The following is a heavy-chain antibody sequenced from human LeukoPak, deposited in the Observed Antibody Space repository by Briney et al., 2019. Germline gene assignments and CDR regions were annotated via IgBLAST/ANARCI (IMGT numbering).Heavy chain of an antibody. D-gene: IGHD3-3*01. CDR3: ARIYRSITIFGVAQTDNWFDP. CDR1: GYTLTELS. J-gene: IGHJ5*02. V-gene: IGHV1-24*01. Sequence: ASVKVSCKVSGYTLTELSMHRVRQAPGKGLEWMGGFDPEDGETVYAQKFQGRVTMTEDTSTDTAYMELSSLRSEDTAVYYCARIYRSITIFGVAQTDNWFDPWGQGTLVTVSS. CDR2: FDPEDGET.